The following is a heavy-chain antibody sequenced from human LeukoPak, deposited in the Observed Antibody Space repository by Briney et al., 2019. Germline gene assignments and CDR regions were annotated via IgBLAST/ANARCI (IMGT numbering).Heavy chain of an antibody. CDR2: IYYSGST. CDR3: ARARGYSGYAYFDY. D-gene: IGHD5-12*01. J-gene: IGHJ4*02. CDR1: GGSISSGSYS. Sequence: SETLSLTCAVSGGSISSGSYSWSWIRQPPGKGLEWIGYIYYSGSTNYNPSLKSRVTISVDTSKNQFSLKLSSVTAADTAVYYCARARGYSGYAYFDYWGQGTLVTVSS. V-gene: IGHV4-61*01.